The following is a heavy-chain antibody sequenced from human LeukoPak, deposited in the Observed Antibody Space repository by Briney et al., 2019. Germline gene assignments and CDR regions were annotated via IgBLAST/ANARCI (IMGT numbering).Heavy chain of an antibody. D-gene: IGHD1-14*01. Sequence: SETLSLTCTVSGGSISSSSYYWGWIRQPPGKGLEWIGSIYYSGSTYYNPSLKSRVTISVDTSKNQFSLKLSSVTAADTAVYYCARRPTGAFDIWGQGTMVTVSS. J-gene: IGHJ3*02. CDR3: ARRPTGAFDI. V-gene: IGHV4-39*07. CDR2: IYYSGST. CDR1: GGSISSSSYY.